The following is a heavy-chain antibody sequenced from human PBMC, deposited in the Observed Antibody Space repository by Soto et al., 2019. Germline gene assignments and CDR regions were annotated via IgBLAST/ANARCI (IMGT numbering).Heavy chain of an antibody. CDR1: GFTFSSYG. CDR3: AKDTSAYYFWSGYYMRLYYYYGMDV. J-gene: IGHJ6*02. V-gene: IGHV3-30*18. CDR2: ISYDGSNK. Sequence: GGSLRLSCAASGFTFSSYGMHWVRQAPGKGLEWVAVISYDGSNKYYADSVKGRFTISRDNSKNTLYLQMNSLRAEDTAVYYCAKDTSAYYFWSGYYMRLYYYYGMDVWGQGTTVTXSS. D-gene: IGHD3-3*01.